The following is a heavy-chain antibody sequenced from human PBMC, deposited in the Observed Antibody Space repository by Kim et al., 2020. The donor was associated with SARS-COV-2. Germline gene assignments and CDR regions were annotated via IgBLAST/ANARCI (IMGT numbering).Heavy chain of an antibody. CDR2: INPKSGGT. CDR1: GYDFSAYY. V-gene: IGHV1-2*06. D-gene: IGHD3-22*01. CDR3: ARGDHYDDTAA. Sequence: ASVKVSCKASGYDFSAYYIHWVRQAPGQGLEYMGRINPKSGGTKSVAKFQGRVTMTSDTSISTAYMELMRLNSDDTAVYYCARGDHYDDTAAWGRGTLVT. J-gene: IGHJ5*02.